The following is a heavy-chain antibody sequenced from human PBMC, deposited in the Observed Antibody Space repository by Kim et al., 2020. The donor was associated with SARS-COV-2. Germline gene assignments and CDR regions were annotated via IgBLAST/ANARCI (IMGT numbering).Heavy chain of an antibody. Sequence: GGSLRLSCAASGFTFSSFGMHWVRQAPGKGLEWVAAISYDGSNKYYADSVKGRFTISRDKSENTLYLQMNSLRAEDTAVYYCAKSMGMIDFDYWGQGTPVTVSS. V-gene: IGHV3-30*18. CDR1: GFTFSSFG. J-gene: IGHJ4*02. D-gene: IGHD3-22*01. CDR3: AKSMGMIDFDY. CDR2: ISYDGSNK.